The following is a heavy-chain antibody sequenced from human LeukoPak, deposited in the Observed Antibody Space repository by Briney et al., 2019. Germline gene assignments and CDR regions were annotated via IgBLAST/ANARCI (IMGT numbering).Heavy chain of an antibody. V-gene: IGHV3-30*18. CDR2: ISYDGSNK. CDR1: GFTFSSYG. J-gene: IGHJ4*02. D-gene: IGHD6-19*01. CDR3: AKDLWYSSGWPLDY. Sequence: GGSLRLSCAASGFTFSSYGMHWVRQAPGKGLEWVAVISYDGSNKYYADSVKGRFTISRDNSKNTLYLQMNSLRAEDTAVYYCAKDLWYSSGWPLDYWGQGTLVTVSS.